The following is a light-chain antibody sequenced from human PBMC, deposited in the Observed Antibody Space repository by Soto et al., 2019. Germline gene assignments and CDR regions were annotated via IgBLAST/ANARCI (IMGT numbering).Light chain of an antibody. J-gene: IGKJ1*01. V-gene: IGKV3-20*01. Sequence: EIVLTQSPGTLSLSPGERATLSCRASQSVSSNYFAWYQQKPGKAPRLLIYGASSRATGIPDRFRGSGSGTDFTLTISRLEPEDIAVYYCQQYCTSPPWTFGQGTKVEIK. CDR3: QQYCTSPPWT. CDR2: GAS. CDR1: QSVSSNY.